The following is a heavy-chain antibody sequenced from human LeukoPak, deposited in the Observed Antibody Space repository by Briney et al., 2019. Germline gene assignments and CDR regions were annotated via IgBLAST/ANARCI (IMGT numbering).Heavy chain of an antibody. CDR1: RFTFSSYW. Sequence: GGSLRLSCAASRFTFSSYWMHWVRQAPGKGLVWVSRINSDGSSTTYADSVKGRFTISRDNAKNTLYLQMNSLRAEDTAVYYCARSSQYSSCDCWGQGTLVTVSS. J-gene: IGHJ4*02. CDR2: INSDGSST. V-gene: IGHV3-74*01. CDR3: ARSSQYSSCDC. D-gene: IGHD6-6*01.